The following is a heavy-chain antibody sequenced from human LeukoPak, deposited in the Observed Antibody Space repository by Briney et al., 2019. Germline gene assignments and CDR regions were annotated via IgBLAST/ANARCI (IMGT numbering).Heavy chain of an antibody. D-gene: IGHD3-10*01. CDR2: IKSKSDGGTT. CDR1: GFSFSRAW. V-gene: IGHV3-15*05. CDR3: TTVTLRPVGL. J-gene: IGHJ4*02. Sequence: PGGSLRLFCAASGFSFSRAWMSWVRQAPGKGLEWVGRIKSKSDGGTTDYAAPVKGRFTISRDDSKNTLFLQVNSLKIEDTAVYYCTTVTLRPVGLWGQGTLVTVSS.